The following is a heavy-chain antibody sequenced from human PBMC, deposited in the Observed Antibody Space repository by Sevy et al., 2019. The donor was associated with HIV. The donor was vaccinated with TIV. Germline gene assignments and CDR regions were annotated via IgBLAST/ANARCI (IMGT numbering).Heavy chain of an antibody. Sequence: SETLSLTCAVYGGSFSGYYWSWIRQPPGKGLEWIGEINHSGSTNYKPSLKSRVTISVDTSKNQFSLKLSSVTAADTAVYYCARGVRTGQNDSSRYYYDYWGQGTLVTVS. V-gene: IGHV4-34*01. D-gene: IGHD3-22*01. CDR1: GGSFSGYY. CDR3: ARGVRTGQNDSSRYYYDY. J-gene: IGHJ4*02. CDR2: INHSGST.